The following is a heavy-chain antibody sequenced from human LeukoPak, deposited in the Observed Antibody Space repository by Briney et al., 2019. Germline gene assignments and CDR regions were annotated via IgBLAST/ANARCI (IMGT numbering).Heavy chain of an antibody. CDR3: VREREPLSDFDY. CDR2: IKHDGGEK. Sequence: GGSLRLSCVASGFTFNTFWMTWVRQAPGKGLEWVAHIKHDGGEKYYVNSVKGRFTISRDNAKNSLYLEMDSLRPDDTAVYFCVREREPLSDFDYWGQGALVTVSS. V-gene: IGHV3-7*01. D-gene: IGHD1-14*01. J-gene: IGHJ4*02. CDR1: GFTFNTFW.